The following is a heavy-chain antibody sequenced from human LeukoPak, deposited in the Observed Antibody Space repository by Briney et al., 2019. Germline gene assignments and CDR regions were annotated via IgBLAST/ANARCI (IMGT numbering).Heavy chain of an antibody. J-gene: IGHJ4*02. CDR1: GFTFDDYA. V-gene: IGHV3-9*01. Sequence: GGSLRLSCAASGFTFDDYAMHWVRQAPGKGLEWVSGISWNSGSIGYADSVKGRFTISRDNAKNSLYLQMNSLRAEDTALYYCARAGFIGRGDYWGQGTLVTVSS. CDR2: ISWNSGSI. CDR3: ARAGFIGRGDY. D-gene: IGHD1-26*01.